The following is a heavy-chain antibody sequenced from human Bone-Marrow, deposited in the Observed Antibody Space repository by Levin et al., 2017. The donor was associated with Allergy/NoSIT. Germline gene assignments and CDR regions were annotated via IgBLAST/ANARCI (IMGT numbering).Heavy chain of an antibody. CDR2: ISSSDSSR. J-gene: IGHJ3*02. V-gene: IGHV3-11*01. Sequence: GESLKISCATSGFTFSNYYMSWIRQAPGKGLDWVSYISSSDSSRYYADSVRGRFTISTDNAMNSLYLQMNSLRVEDTAIYYCARVLRGGISGYAFDSWGQGTMVTVSS. CDR3: ARVLRGGISGYAFDS. CDR1: GFTFSNYY. D-gene: IGHD3-10*01.